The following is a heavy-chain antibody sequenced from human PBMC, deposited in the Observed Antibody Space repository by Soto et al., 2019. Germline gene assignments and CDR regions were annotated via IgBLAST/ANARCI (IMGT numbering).Heavy chain of an antibody. D-gene: IGHD3-3*01. J-gene: IGHJ4*02. CDR3: VRENYGFSVGSFDY. CDR1: GFIFTGHA. CDR2: ISSDGNIT. V-gene: IGHV3-30-3*01. Sequence: QVQLVESGGGVVQPGRSLRLSCAASGFIFTGHAMHWVRQAPGKGLEWLAVISSDGNITFYGDSVKGRFTISRDNSKNTLYLQMSSLRTEDTAVYYCVRENYGFSVGSFDYWGQGTLAIVSS.